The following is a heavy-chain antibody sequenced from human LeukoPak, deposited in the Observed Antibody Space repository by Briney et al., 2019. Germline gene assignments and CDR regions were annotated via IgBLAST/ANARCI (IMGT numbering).Heavy chain of an antibody. CDR3: ARYGDYDWYFDY. J-gene: IGHJ4*02. CDR1: GGSISSSSYY. D-gene: IGHD4-17*01. V-gene: IGHV4-39*01. Sequence: PSETLSLTCTVSGGSISSSSYYWGWIRQPPGKGLEWIGSIYYSGSTYYNPSLKSRVTISVDTSKNQFSLKLSSVTAADTAVYYCARYGDYDWYFDYWGQGTLVTVSS. CDR2: IYYSGST.